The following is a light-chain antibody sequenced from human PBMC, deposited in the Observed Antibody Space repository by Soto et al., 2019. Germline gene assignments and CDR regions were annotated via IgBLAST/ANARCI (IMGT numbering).Light chain of an antibody. CDR3: QSYHSGNVV. CDR2: EDN. CDR1: SGSMASNY. Sequence: NFMLTQPHSVSESPGKTVTISCTRSSGSMASNYVQWYQQRPGSAPTPVIYEDNERPSGAPGRFSGSIDSSSNSASLTISGLKTDDEAYYYCQSYHSGNVVFGGGTKVTVL. J-gene: IGLJ2*01. V-gene: IGLV6-57*04.